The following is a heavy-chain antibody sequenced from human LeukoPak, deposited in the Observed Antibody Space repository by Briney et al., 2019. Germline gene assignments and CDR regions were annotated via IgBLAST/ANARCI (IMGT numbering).Heavy chain of an antibody. CDR3: AKDSRGSGSRYYGMDV. CDR1: GFTFSSYG. V-gene: IGHV3-21*04. Sequence: GRSLRLSCAASGFTFSSYGMHWVRQAPGKGLEWVSSISSSSSYIYYADSVKGRFTISRDNAKNSLYLQMNSLRAEDTALYYCAKDSRGSGSRYYGMDVWGQGTTVTVSS. CDR2: ISSSSSYI. J-gene: IGHJ6*02. D-gene: IGHD3-10*01.